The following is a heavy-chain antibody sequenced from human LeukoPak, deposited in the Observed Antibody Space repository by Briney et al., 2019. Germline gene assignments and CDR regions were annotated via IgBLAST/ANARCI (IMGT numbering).Heavy chain of an antibody. Sequence: GRSLRLTCAASGFTFSSYAMHWVRQAPGKGLEWLAVISYDGSNKYYADSVKGRFTISRDNSKNTLYLQMNSLRAEDTAVYYCARAPARTAAAGSSYWGQGTLATVSS. CDR2: ISYDGSNK. CDR1: GFTFSSYA. D-gene: IGHD6-13*01. J-gene: IGHJ4*02. V-gene: IGHV3-30*04. CDR3: ARAPARTAAAGSSY.